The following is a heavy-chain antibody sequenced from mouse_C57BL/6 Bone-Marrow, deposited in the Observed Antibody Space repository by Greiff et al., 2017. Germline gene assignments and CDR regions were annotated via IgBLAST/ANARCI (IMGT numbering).Heavy chain of an antibody. CDR3: ARDDYDVFAY. CDR1: GYTFTSYG. CDR2: IYPRCGNT. D-gene: IGHD2-4*01. V-gene: IGHV1-81*01. Sequence: QVQLQQSGAELARPGASVKLSCKASGYTFTSYGISWVKQRTGQGLEWIGEIYPRCGNTYYNEKFKGKATLTADKSSSTAYMELRSLTSEDSAVYFCARDDYDVFAYWGQGTLVTVSA. J-gene: IGHJ3*01.